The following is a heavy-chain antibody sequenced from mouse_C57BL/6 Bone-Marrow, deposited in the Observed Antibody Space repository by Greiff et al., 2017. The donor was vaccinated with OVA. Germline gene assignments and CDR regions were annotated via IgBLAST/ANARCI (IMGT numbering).Heavy chain of an antibody. J-gene: IGHJ4*01. V-gene: IGHV5-17*01. Sequence: EVKLQESGGGLVKPGGSLKLSCAASGFTFSDYGMHWVRQAPEKGLEWVAYISSGSSTIYYADTVKGRFTISRDNAKNTLFLQMTSLRSEDTAMYYCARGTAYAMDYWGQGTSVTVSS. D-gene: IGHD1-2*01. CDR1: GFTFSDYG. CDR2: ISSGSSTI. CDR3: ARGTAYAMDY.